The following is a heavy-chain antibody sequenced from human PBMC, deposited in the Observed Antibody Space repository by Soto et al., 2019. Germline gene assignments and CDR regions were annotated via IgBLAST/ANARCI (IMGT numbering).Heavy chain of an antibody. J-gene: IGHJ3*02. CDR2: IDPSDSYT. Sequence: GESLKISCKGSGYSFTSYWISWVRQMPGKGLEWMGRIDPSDSYTNYSPSFQGHVTISADKSISTAYLQWSSLKASDTAMYYCARGDSTVPTNAFDIWGQGKMVTVSS. CDR1: GYSFTSYW. D-gene: IGHD3-22*01. CDR3: ARGDSTVPTNAFDI. V-gene: IGHV5-10-1*01.